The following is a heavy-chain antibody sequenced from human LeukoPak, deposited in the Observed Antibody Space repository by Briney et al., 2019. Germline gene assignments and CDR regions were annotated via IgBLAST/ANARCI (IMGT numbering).Heavy chain of an antibody. J-gene: IGHJ4*02. Sequence: PGGSLRLSCAASGFTFSSYGMHWVRQAPGKGLEWVAVISYDGSNKYYADSVKGRFTISRDNSKNTLYLQMNSLRAEDTAVYYCAKDRDHFTAAPFDYWGQGTLVTVSS. D-gene: IGHD1-14*01. CDR2: ISYDGSNK. CDR3: AKDRDHFTAAPFDY. V-gene: IGHV3-30*18. CDR1: GFTFSSYG.